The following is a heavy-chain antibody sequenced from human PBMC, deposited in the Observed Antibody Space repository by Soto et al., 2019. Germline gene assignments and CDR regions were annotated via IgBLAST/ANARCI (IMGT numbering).Heavy chain of an antibody. CDR3: ARHVQTSTWSNFDL. D-gene: IGHD6-13*01. CDR2: IYPIDSNT. J-gene: IGHJ4*02. Sequence: EVQLVQSGAEVKTPGESLKISCTGVGYSFASYWVGWVRQMPGKGLEWMGIIYPIDSNTAYSPSFQGQVTISADKSINTAYLQWSSLKASDTDVYYCARHVQTSTWSNFDLWGQGTPVTVSS. V-gene: IGHV5-51*01. CDR1: GYSFASYW.